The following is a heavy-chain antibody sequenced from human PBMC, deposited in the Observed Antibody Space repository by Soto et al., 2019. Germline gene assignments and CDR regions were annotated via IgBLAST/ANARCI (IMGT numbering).Heavy chain of an antibody. J-gene: IGHJ6*02. D-gene: IGHD3-10*01. V-gene: IGHV1-69*01. CDR3: ASFDGTLVRVGRSSPYEMDV. Sequence: QVLLVQSGPEVKKPGSSVKVSCKASGGTFNNYAINWVRQAPGKGLEWMGGIIPTFGTENHAQKFQGRVTITADESTTTADIELNSVRSEDTAIYYCASFDGTLVRVGRSSPYEMDVWGQGTTVIVSS. CDR1: GGTFNNYA. CDR2: IIPTFGTE.